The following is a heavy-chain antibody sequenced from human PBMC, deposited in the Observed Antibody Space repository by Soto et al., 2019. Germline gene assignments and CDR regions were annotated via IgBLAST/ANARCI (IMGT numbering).Heavy chain of an antibody. CDR2: IYPGDSDT. CDR3: ARLMGATTLYYGMDV. CDR1: GYSFTSYW. Sequence: GESLKISCKGSGYSFTSYWIGWVRQMPGKGLEWMGIIYPGDSDTRYSPSFQGQVTISADKSISTAYLQWSSLKASDTAMYYCARLMGATTLYYGMDVWGQGTTVTVSS. V-gene: IGHV5-51*01. D-gene: IGHD1-26*01. J-gene: IGHJ6*02.